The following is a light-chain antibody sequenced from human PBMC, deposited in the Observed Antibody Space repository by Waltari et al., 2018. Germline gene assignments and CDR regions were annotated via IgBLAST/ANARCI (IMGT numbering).Light chain of an antibody. Sequence: EIVLTQSPATLPLSPGERATLSCRASQSVSSYLAWYQQKPGQAPRLLIYDASNRATGIPARFSGSGSGTDFTLIISSLEPEDFAVYYCQQRSNPATFGQGTRLEIK. J-gene: IGKJ5*01. CDR1: QSVSSY. CDR2: DAS. CDR3: QQRSNPAT. V-gene: IGKV3-11*01.